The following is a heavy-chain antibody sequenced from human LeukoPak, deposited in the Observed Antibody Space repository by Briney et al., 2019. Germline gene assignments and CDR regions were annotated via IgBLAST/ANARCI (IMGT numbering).Heavy chain of an antibody. CDR3: ATSLPYGYYDSGGSNWFDP. D-gene: IGHD3-22*01. J-gene: IGHJ5*02. CDR2: IIPIFGPA. CDR1: GGTFSRSA. Sequence: SVKVSCKASGGTFSRSAISWVRQAPGQGLEWMGGIIPIFGPADYAQKFQGRVTITADESTSTAYLELSSLRSEDTAVYYCATSLPYGYYDSGGSNWFDPWGQGTLVTVSS. V-gene: IGHV1-69*13.